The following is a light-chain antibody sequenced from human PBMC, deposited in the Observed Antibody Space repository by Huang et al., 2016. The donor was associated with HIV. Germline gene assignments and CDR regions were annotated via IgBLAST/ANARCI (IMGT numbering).Light chain of an antibody. CDR2: AAS. J-gene: IGKJ1*01. CDR3: QQYNNSPRT. V-gene: IGKV3-15*01. CDR1: QSVSSN. Sequence: EIVMTQSPATLSVSPGERATLSCRASQSVSSNLAWYQQKPGQAPRLLIDAASTRATGIPARFSGSGSGTEFTLTISSLQSEDFAVYYCQQYNNSPRTFGQGTKVEIK.